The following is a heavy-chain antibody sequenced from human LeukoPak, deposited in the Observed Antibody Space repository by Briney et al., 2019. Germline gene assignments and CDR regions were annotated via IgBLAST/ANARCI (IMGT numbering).Heavy chain of an antibody. J-gene: IGHJ5*02. D-gene: IGHD3-16*01. CDR2: ISGSGGST. V-gene: IGHV3-23*01. CDR1: GFTFSSYA. CDR3: AKDFGGSWEGYWFDP. Sequence: QPGASLRLSCAASGFTFSSYAMSWVRQAPGKGLEWVSAISGSGGSTYYADPVKGRFTISRDNSKNTLYLQMNSLGAEDTAVYYCAKDFGGSWEGYWFDPWGRGTLVTVSS.